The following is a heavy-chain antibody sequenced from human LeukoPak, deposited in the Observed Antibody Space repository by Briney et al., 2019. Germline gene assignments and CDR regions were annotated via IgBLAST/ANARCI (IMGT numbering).Heavy chain of an antibody. Sequence: PSETLSLTCAVSGGSFSGYYWSWIRQPPGKGLEWIGEINHSGSTNYNPSLKSRVTISVDTPKNQFSLKLSTVTAADTAVYYCARTDEPRRYYGSSGYFLLHAFDIWGQGTMVTVSS. CDR1: GGSFSGYY. J-gene: IGHJ3*02. D-gene: IGHD3-22*01. V-gene: IGHV4-34*01. CDR3: ARTDEPRRYYGSSGYFLLHAFDI. CDR2: INHSGST.